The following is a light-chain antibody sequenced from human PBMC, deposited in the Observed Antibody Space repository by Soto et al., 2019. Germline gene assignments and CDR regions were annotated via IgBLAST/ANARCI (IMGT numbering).Light chain of an antibody. V-gene: IGLV1-44*01. J-gene: IGLJ1*01. CDR2: SSN. CDR1: TSHIGSNG. Sequence: QSVLTQPPSASGTPGQRVTISCSGSTSHIGSNGVNWYRQLPGTAPKLLIYSSNERPSGVPDRFSGSKSGTSASLAISGLQSEDEADYYCAAWDDRLNGYVFGTGTKVTVL. CDR3: AAWDDRLNGYV.